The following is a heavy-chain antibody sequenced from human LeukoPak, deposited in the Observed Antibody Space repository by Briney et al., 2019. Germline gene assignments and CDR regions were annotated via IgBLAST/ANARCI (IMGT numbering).Heavy chain of an antibody. CDR3: ARDFLGRTNGGSNYFGMDV. CDR2: INPNSGGT. D-gene: IGHD2-8*01. J-gene: IGHJ6*02. V-gene: IGHV1-2*04. CDR1: GYTFTGYY. Sequence: ASVKVSCKASGYTFTGYYMHWVRQAPGQGLEWMGWINPNSGGTNYAQKFQDWVSLTRDTSIDTAFMELSSLRSDATAIYYCARDFLGRTNGGSNYFGMDVWGQGTTVTVSS.